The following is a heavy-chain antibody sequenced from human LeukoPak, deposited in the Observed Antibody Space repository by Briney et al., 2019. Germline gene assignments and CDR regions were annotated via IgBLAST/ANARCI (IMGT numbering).Heavy chain of an antibody. CDR3: ARGGKATIMGGDY. CDR2: ISYDGSNK. Sequence: GRSLRLSCAASGFTFSSYAMHWVRQAPGKGLEWVAVISYDGSNKYYADSVKGRFTISRDNSKNTLYLQMNSLRAEDTAVYYCARGGKATIMGGDYWGQGTLVTVSS. J-gene: IGHJ4*02. D-gene: IGHD5-24*01. CDR1: GFTFSSYA. V-gene: IGHV3-30*04.